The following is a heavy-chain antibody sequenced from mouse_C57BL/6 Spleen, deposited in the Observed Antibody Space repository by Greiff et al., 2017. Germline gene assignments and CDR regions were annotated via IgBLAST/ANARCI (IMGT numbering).Heavy chain of an antibody. CDR2: IRNKANNHAT. Sequence: EVMLVESGGGLVQPGGSMKLSCAASGFTFSDAWMDWVRQSPEKGLEWVAEIRNKANNHATYYAESVKGRFTISRDDSKSSVYLQMNSLRAEDTGIYYCTRGRWATGDYWGQGTTLTVSS. J-gene: IGHJ2*01. D-gene: IGHD2-3*01. CDR3: TRGRWATGDY. V-gene: IGHV6-6*01. CDR1: GFTFSDAW.